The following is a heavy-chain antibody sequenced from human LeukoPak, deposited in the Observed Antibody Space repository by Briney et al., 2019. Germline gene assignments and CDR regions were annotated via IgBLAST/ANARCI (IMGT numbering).Heavy chain of an antibody. CDR3: ARDRSSSRRDAFDI. CDR2: INWNGGST. V-gene: IGHV3-20*04. J-gene: IGHJ3*02. D-gene: IGHD6-13*01. CDR1: GFTFDDYG. Sequence: PGGSLRLSCAASGFTFDDYGMSWVRQAPGKGLEWVSGINWNGGSTGYADSVKGRFTISRDNAKNSLYLQMNSLRAEDTALYYCARDRSSSRRDAFDIWGQGTMVTVSS.